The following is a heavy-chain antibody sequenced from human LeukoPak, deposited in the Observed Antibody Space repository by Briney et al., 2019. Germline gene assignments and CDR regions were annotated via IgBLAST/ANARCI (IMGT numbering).Heavy chain of an antibody. D-gene: IGHD3-22*01. CDR3: ARYRRGYYDSSGYSQMMAFDI. J-gene: IGHJ3*02. CDR1: GGSISSHY. CDR2: IYYSGST. V-gene: IGHV4-59*11. Sequence: PSETLSLTCTVSGGSISSHYWSWIRQPPGKGLEWIGNIYYSGSTNYNPSLRSRVTISVDTSKNQFSLKLSSVTAADTAVYYCARYRRGYYDSSGYSQMMAFDIWGQGTMVTVSS.